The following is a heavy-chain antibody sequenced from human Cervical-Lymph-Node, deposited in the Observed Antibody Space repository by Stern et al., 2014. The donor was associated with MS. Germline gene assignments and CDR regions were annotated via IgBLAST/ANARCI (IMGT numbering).Heavy chain of an antibody. Sequence: VQLLESGAEVKKPGSSVKVSCKASGGTFSTNAFSWVRQAPGHGLEWMGGIIPVFGTATYAPTFQGRAPITADKSTTTAYMELSSLTSEDTAVYYCARDTPEMEVIGAPNPLDYWGQGTLVTVSS. V-gene: IGHV1-69*06. CDR2: IIPVFGTA. J-gene: IGHJ4*02. CDR3: ARDTPEMEVIGAPNPLDY. CDR1: GGTFSTNA. D-gene: IGHD2-21*01.